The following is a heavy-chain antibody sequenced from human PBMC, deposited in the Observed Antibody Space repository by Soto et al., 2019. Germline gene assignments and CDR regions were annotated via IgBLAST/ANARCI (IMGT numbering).Heavy chain of an antibody. CDR1: GDSVSSNSAA. Sequence: SQTLSLICAISGDSVSSNSAAWNWIRQSPSRGLEWLGRTYYRSRWYNDYAVSVKSRITVNPDTSKNQFSLHLNSVTPEDTAVYYSAGTTSLQWYYMDVWDKGTTVTVSS. D-gene: IGHD1-7*01. V-gene: IGHV6-1*01. J-gene: IGHJ6*03. CDR3: AGTTSLQWYYMDV. CDR2: TYYRSRWYN.